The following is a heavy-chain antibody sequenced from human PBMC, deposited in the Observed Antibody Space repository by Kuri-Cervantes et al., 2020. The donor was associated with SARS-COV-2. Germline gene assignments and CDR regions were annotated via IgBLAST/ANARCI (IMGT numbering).Heavy chain of an antibody. CDR3: ARGGDWFDP. Sequence: SQTLSLTCAVSGYSISSGYYWGWIRQPPGKGLEWIGSIYHSGSTYYNPSLKSRVTISVDTSKNQISLKLSSVTAADTAVYYCARGGDWFDPWGQGTLVTVSS. V-gene: IGHV4-38-2*01. D-gene: IGHD1-26*01. CDR2: IYHSGST. CDR1: GYSISSGYY. J-gene: IGHJ5*02.